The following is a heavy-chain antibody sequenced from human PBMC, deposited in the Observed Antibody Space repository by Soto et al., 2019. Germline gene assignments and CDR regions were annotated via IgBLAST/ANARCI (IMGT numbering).Heavy chain of an antibody. D-gene: IGHD3-16*01. CDR2: LYSGGRI. CDR3: ARSDRDYAYALNV. CDR1: GFTVSDNY. J-gene: IGHJ6*02. Sequence: GSLILSCAASGFTVSDNYITWVRQAPGSGLDWVPLLYSGGRIYYADSVKGRFTISRDTSKNTLYLQMNSLRTEDTAVYYCARSDRDYAYALNVWGQGTTVTVSS. V-gene: IGHV3-53*01.